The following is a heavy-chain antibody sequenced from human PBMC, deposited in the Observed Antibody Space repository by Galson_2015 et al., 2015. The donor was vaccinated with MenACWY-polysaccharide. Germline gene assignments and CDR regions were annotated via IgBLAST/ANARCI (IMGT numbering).Heavy chain of an antibody. D-gene: IGHD3-16*01. J-gene: IGHJ4*02. CDR3: ARRGSSGLTTALDLDY. CDR2: INPNSGDT. V-gene: IGHV1-2*02. CDR1: GYTFTGHY. Sequence: SVKVSCKASGYTFTGHYIHWVRQAPGQGLEWMGWINPNSGDTGYTQQFQGRVTVTRDTSISTAYMDLSRLGSDDTAVYYCARRGSSGLTTALDLDYWGQGTLVTVSS.